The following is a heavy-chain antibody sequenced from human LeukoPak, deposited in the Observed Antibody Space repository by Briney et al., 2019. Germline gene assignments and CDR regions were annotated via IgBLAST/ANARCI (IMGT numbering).Heavy chain of an antibody. D-gene: IGHD3-10*01. CDR3: ARGGWLAFDY. V-gene: IGHV3-23*01. CDR1: GFTFSSYA. CDR2: ISGSGGST. Sequence: PGGSLRLSCAASGFTFSSYAMSWVRQAPGKGLEWVSAISGSGGSTYYADSVKGRFTISRDNVKNSLYLQMNSLRADDTALYYCARGGWLAFDYWGQGTLVTVSS. J-gene: IGHJ4*02.